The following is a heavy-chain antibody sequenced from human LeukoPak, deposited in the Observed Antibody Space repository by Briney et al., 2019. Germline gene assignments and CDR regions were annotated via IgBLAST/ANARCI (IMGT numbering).Heavy chain of an antibody. D-gene: IGHD3-10*01. V-gene: IGHV4-39*01. J-gene: IGHJ5*02. CDR1: GGSISSSSYY. Sequence: SETLSLTCTVSGGSISSSSYYWGWIRQPPGKGLEWIGSIYYSGSTYYKPSLKSRVSISVDTSKNQFSLNLSSVTAADTAVYYCARLRYYGSGSYYNGNWFDPWGQGTLVTVSS. CDR2: IYYSGST. CDR3: ARLRYYGSGSYYNGNWFDP.